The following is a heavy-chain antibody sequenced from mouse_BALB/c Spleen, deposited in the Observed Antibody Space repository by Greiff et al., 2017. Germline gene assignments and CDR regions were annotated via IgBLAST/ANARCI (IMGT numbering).Heavy chain of an antibody. D-gene: IGHD4-1*01. V-gene: IGHV1-15*01. J-gene: IGHJ4*01. Sequence: QVQLQQSGAELVRPGASVSLSCKASGYTFTDYEMHWVKQTPVHGLEWIGAIDPETGGTAYNQKFKGKATLTADKSSSTAYMELRSLTSEDSAVYYCTRKLAGAMDYWGQGTSVTVSS. CDR1: GYTFTDYE. CDR2: IDPETGGT. CDR3: TRKLAGAMDY.